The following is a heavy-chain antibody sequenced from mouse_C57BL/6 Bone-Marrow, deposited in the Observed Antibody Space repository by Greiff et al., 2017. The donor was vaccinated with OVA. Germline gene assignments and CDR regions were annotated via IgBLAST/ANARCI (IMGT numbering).Heavy chain of an antibody. Sequence: QVQLQQPGAELVKPGASVKLSCKASGYTFTSYWMHWVKQRPGQGLEWIGMIHPNSGSTNYNEKFKSKATLTVDKSSSTAYMQLSSLTSEDSAVYYCARSGYYGSSYDADWGQGTLVTVSA. V-gene: IGHV1-64*01. CDR2: IHPNSGST. CDR3: ARSGYYGSSYDAD. CDR1: GYTFTSYW. D-gene: IGHD1-1*01. J-gene: IGHJ3*01.